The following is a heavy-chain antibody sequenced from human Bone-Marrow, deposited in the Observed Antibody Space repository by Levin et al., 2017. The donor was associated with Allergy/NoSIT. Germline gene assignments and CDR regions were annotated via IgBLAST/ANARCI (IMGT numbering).Heavy chain of an antibody. V-gene: IGHV3-21*01. CDR1: GFAFSPYS. CDR3: ACEPERGKWFDP. J-gene: IGHJ5*02. Sequence: GESLKISCAASGFAFSPYSMNWVRQAPGKGLEWVSSISPTGSYIYYRDSVRGRFTISRDNAKNSRGREMNSLREEETAVYYCACEPERGKWFDPWGQGTLVTVSS. D-gene: IGHD7-27*01. CDR2: ISPTGSYI.